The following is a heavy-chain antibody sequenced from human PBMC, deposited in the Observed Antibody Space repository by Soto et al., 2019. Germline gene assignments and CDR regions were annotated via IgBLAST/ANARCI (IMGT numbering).Heavy chain of an antibody. D-gene: IGHD6-13*01. CDR2: ISGSGGST. J-gene: IGHJ4*02. Sequence: EVQLLESGGVLVQPGGSLRLSCAASGFTFSSYAMSWGRQAPGKGLEWVLAISGSGGSTDYADSVKGRFRISRDNSKTSLYLQMHSLRAEDTAVYYCEYRSTPLDYWGQGTLVTVSS. V-gene: IGHV3-23*01. CDR1: GFTFSSYA. CDR3: EYRSTPLDY.